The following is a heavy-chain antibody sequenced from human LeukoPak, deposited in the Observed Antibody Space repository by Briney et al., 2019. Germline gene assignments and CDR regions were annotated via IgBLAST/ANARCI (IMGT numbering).Heavy chain of an antibody. CDR1: GFTVSSNY. V-gene: IGHV3-66*01. D-gene: IGHD1-26*01. Sequence: GGSLRLSCAASGFTVSSNYMSWVRQAPGKGLEWVSVIYSGGSTYYADSVKGRFTISRDNSKSTLYLQMNSLRAEDTAVYYCARSSGEQPPFDPWGQGTLVTVSS. CDR2: IYSGGST. J-gene: IGHJ5*02. CDR3: ARSSGEQPPFDP.